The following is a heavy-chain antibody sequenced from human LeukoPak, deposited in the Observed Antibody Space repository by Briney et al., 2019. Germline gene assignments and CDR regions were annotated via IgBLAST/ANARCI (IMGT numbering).Heavy chain of an antibody. D-gene: IGHD1-26*01. V-gene: IGHV4-34*01. Sequence: SETLSLTCAVYGGSFSGYYWSWIRRPPGKGLEWIGSIYYSGSTYYNPSLKSRVTISVDTSKNQFSLKLSSVTAADTAVYYCARHPGSYLSYYYYYMDVWGKGTTVTISS. CDR1: GGSFSGYY. CDR3: ARHPGSYLSYYYYYMDV. J-gene: IGHJ6*03. CDR2: IYYSGST.